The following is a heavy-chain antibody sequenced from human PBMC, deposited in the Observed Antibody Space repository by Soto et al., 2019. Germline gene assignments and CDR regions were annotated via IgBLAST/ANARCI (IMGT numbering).Heavy chain of an antibody. Sequence: GGSLRLSCTASGFTFSSYAMSWVRQAPGKGLEWVSAITGGGGDTYSADSVKGRFTISRDNSENTLYLQLNSLRAEDTAVYYCAKDYGPDAFDIWGQGTMVTVSS. V-gene: IGHV3-23*01. CDR3: AKDYGPDAFDI. D-gene: IGHD3-10*01. CDR2: ITGGGGDT. CDR1: GFTFSSYA. J-gene: IGHJ3*02.